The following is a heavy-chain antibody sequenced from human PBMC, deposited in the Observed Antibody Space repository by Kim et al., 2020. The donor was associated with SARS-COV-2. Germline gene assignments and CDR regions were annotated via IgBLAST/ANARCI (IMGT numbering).Heavy chain of an antibody. D-gene: IGHD1-1*01. Sequence: GGSLRLSCAASGFTFSSYGMHWVRQAPGKGLEWVAVIWYDGSNKYYADSVKGRFTISRDNSKNTLYLQMNSLRAEDTAVYYCARGVREQLKLERLRYYYYYYGMDVWGQGTTVTVSS. CDR3: ARGVREQLKLERLRYYYYYYGMDV. J-gene: IGHJ6*02. CDR1: GFTFSSYG. V-gene: IGHV3-33*01. CDR2: IWYDGSNK.